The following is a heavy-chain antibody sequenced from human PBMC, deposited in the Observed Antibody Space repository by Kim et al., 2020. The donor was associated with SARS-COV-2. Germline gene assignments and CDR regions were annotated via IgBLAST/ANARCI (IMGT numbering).Heavy chain of an antibody. CDR3: AKGEYEWNDKGFDF. J-gene: IGHJ4*02. D-gene: IGHD1-1*01. V-gene: IGHV3-23*01. Sequence: ADSVTGRFTIYRYNNENTLYLQMNSLRAEDTATYYCAKGEYEWNDKGFDFWGQGILVTVSS.